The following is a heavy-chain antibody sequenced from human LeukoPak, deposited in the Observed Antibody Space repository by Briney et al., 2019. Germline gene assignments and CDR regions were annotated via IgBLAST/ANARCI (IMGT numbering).Heavy chain of an antibody. D-gene: IGHD6-19*01. V-gene: IGHV3-23*01. CDR1: GFTFSSYA. J-gene: IGHJ1*01. CDR2: ISGSGGST. CDR3: ATHSSGWYTEYFQH. Sequence: GGSLRLSCAASGFTFSSYAMSWVRQAPGKGLEWVSAISGSGGSTYYADSVKGRFTISRDNSKNTLYLQMNSLRAEDTAVYYCATHSSGWYTEYFQHWGQGTLVTVSS.